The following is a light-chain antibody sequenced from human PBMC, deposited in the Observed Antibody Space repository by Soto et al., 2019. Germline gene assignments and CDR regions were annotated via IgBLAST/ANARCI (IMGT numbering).Light chain of an antibody. V-gene: IGLV1-40*01. Sequence: QSALTQPPSVSGAPGQRVTISCTGSGSNIGADSDVHWYQQLPGTAPKLLIYGNIYRPSGVPDRFSGSKSGTSASLAITGLQTEDEAVYYCQSYDSSLSGLFGGGTKLTVL. J-gene: IGLJ2*01. CDR2: GNI. CDR3: QSYDSSLSGL. CDR1: GSNIGADSD.